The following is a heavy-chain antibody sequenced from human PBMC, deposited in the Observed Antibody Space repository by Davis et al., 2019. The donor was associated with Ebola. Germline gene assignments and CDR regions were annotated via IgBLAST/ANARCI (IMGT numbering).Heavy chain of an antibody. CDR2: INSDGSST. Sequence: GESLKISCAASGFTFSSYWMHWVRQAKGKGLVWVSRINSDGSSTSYADSVKGRFTISRDNAKNTLYLQMNSLRAEDTAVYYCARVPYAFDMWGQGTMVTVSS. V-gene: IGHV3-74*01. CDR3: ARVPYAFDM. J-gene: IGHJ3*02. CDR1: GFTFSSYW.